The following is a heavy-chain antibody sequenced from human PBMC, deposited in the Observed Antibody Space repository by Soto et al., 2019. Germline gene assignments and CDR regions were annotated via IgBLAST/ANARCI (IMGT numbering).Heavy chain of an antibody. CDR1: CGSISSCGYY. V-gene: IGHV4-31*03. Sequence: TSETLSLTCTVSCGSISSCGYYWSWIRQHPGKGLEWIGYIYYSGSTYYNPSLKSRVTISVDTSKNQFSLRLSSVTAADTAVYYCARSVDPWGQGTLVTVSS. CDR3: ARSVDP. CDR2: IYYSGST. J-gene: IGHJ5*02.